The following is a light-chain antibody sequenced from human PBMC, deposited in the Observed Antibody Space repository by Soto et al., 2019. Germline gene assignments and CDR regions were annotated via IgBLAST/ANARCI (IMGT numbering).Light chain of an antibody. CDR1: QSISNY. CDR3: QQSYSSRWT. Sequence: DIQMTQYPSSLSAFVGDRVTINFRASQSISNYLNWYQQKPGKAPKLLIYAASSLQSGVPSRFSGSGSGTDFNFTISSLQPEDFATYSCQQSYSSRWTFGPGTKVDI. CDR2: AAS. V-gene: IGKV1-39*01. J-gene: IGKJ1*01.